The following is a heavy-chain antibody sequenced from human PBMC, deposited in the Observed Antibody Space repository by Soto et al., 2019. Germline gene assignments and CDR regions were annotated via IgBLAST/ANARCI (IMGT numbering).Heavy chain of an antibody. Sequence: QVLLQQWGAGLLKPSGTLSLTCAVYGGSFSGYYWSWIRQPPGKGLEWIGEINHSGYTNYNPSLKSRVTISVDTSKSQFSLKLSSVTAADTAVYYCARTSRFDSWGQGTLVTVSS. CDR3: ARTSRFDS. J-gene: IGHJ4*02. CDR1: GGSFSGYY. V-gene: IGHV4-34*01. D-gene: IGHD6-6*01. CDR2: INHSGYT.